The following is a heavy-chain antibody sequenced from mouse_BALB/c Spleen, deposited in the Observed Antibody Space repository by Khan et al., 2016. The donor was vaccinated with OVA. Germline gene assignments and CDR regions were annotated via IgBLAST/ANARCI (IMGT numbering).Heavy chain of an antibody. Sequence: QVQLKEPGDGLVAPSKSLSITCTGVGFSLTRHGIHWVRQPLGKGLEWLGIIWAGGSTNYNVARMSRLSITKDSSKSQVFLKMNSLQTDDTAIYYCARNREPDYFDYWGQGTTLTVSS. J-gene: IGHJ2*01. CDR2: IWAGGST. V-gene: IGHV2-9*02. CDR3: ARNREPDYFDY. CDR1: GFSLTRHG.